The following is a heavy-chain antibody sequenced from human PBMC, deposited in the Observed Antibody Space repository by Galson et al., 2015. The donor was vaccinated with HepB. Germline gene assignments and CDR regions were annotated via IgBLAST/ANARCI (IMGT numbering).Heavy chain of an antibody. J-gene: IGHJ3*02. D-gene: IGHD3-22*01. CDR1: GFTFGDYA. CDR2: VKNKAYGGTT. Sequence: SLRLSCAASGFTFGDYAMSWVRQAPGKGLEWVGFVKNKAYGGTTEYAASVKGRLTISRDDSKSVAYLQMNNLKTEDTAVYYCSPFAFYYDSSGPFDIWGQGTMVTVSS. V-gene: IGHV3-49*04. CDR3: SPFAFYYDSSGPFDI.